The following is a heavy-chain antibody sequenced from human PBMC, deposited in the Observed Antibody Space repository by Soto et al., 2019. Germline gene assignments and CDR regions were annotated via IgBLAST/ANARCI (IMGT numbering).Heavy chain of an antibody. D-gene: IGHD4-17*01. CDR3: ARITRTRRDPYGDYAFD. J-gene: IGHJ4*02. CDR1: GFSLSNARMG. Sequence: QVTLKESGPVLVKPTETLTLTCTVSGFSLSNARMGVSWIRQPPGKALEWLAHIFSNDEKSYSTSLKSRLTISKDTSKSQVVLTMTNMDPVDTATYYCARITRTRRDPYGDYAFDWGQGTLVTVSS. V-gene: IGHV2-26*01. CDR2: IFSNDEK.